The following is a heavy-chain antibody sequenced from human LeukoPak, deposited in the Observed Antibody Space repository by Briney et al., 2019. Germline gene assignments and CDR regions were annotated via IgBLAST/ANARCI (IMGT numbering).Heavy chain of an antibody. CDR1: GGSISSYY. V-gene: IGHV4-59*01. Sequence: KPSETLSLTCTVSGGSISSYYWSWIRQPPGKRLEWIGYIYYSGSTNYNPSLKSRVTISVDTSKNQFSLKLSSVTAADTAVYSCARDSSPYYYYYMDVWGKGTTVTVSS. CDR3: ARDSSPYYYYYMDV. CDR2: IYYSGST. D-gene: IGHD6-13*01. J-gene: IGHJ6*03.